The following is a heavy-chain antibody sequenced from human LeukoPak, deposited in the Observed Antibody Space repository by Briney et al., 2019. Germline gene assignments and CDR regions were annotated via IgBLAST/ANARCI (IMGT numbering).Heavy chain of an antibody. CDR3: ARGRVSRRTRRKYYFDY. CDR2: MNPNSGNT. V-gene: IGHV1-8*01. J-gene: IGHJ4*02. Sequence: GASVKVSCKASGYTFTSYNINWVRQATGQGLEWMGWMNPNSGNTGYAQKFQGRVTMTRNTSISTAYMELSSLRSEDTAVYYCARGRVSRRTRRKYYFDYWGQGTLVTVSS. D-gene: IGHD5/OR15-5a*01. CDR1: GYTFTSYN.